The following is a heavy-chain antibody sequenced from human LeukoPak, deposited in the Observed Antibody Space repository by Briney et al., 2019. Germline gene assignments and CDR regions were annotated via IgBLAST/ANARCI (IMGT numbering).Heavy chain of an antibody. CDR2: IYYSGST. CDR3: ARWFGESGLDY. D-gene: IGHD3-10*01. V-gene: IGHV4-31*03. Sequence: SETLSLTCTVSGGSISSSSYYWSWIRQPPGKGLEWIGYIYYSGSTYYNPSLRSRLTISVDTSQNQFSLKLSSVTAADTAVYYCARWFGESGLDYWGQGTLVTASS. CDR1: GGSISSSSYY. J-gene: IGHJ4*02.